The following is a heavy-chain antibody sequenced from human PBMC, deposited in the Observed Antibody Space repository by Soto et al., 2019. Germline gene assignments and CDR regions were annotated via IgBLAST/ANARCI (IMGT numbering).Heavy chain of an antibody. CDR2: IYSGGST. J-gene: IGHJ6*02. D-gene: IGHD1-1*01. Sequence: GGSLRLSCAASGFTVSSNYMSWVRQAPGKGLEWVSVIYSGGSTYYADSVKGRFTISRDNSKNTLYLQMNSPRAEDTAVYYCARDSRRQQTIPHYYYGMDVWGQGTTVTVSS. CDR1: GFTVSSNY. V-gene: IGHV3-53*01. CDR3: ARDSRRQQTIPHYYYGMDV.